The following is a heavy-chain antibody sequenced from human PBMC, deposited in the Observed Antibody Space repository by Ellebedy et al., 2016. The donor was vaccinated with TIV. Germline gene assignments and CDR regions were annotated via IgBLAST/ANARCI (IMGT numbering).Heavy chain of an antibody. D-gene: IGHD3-16*02. CDR1: GFTFSDHY. J-gene: IGHJ5*02. Sequence: GESLKISCAASGFTFSDHYMDWVRQAPGKGLEWVGRSRSKANSYSTEYAASVKGRFTISRDDSKNTLYLQMNSLRVEDTAVYYCAKPLLTFGGVIVSSWGQGTLVTVSS. CDR3: AKPLLTFGGVIVSS. CDR2: SRSKANSYST. V-gene: IGHV3-72*01.